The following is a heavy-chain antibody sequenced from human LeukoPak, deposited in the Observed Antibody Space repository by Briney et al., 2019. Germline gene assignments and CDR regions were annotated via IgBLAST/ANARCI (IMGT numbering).Heavy chain of an antibody. CDR1: GFNFSSYS. J-gene: IGHJ4*02. Sequence: KAGGSLRLSCAASGFNFSSYSMNWVRQAPGKGLEWVSSISSSSSFRYYADSVKGRFTISRDNAKNSLYLQMNSLRAEETDVYYCARESSGYFYWGQGTPVTVSS. V-gene: IGHV3-21*01. CDR3: ARESSGYFY. CDR2: ISSSSSFR. D-gene: IGHD3-22*01.